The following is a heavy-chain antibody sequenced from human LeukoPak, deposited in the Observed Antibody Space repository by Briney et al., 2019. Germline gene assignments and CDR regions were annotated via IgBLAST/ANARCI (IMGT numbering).Heavy chain of an antibody. CDR1: GFTVSSNY. Sequence: GGSLRLSCAASGFTVSSNYMTWVRQAPGKGLEWISLIYSGGSTYYADSVKGRFTISRDNSKDTLYLQMNSLRAEDTAVYYCAAYSSCDYWGQGTLVTVSS. V-gene: IGHV3-53*01. J-gene: IGHJ4*02. CDR3: AAYSSCDY. CDR2: IYSGGST. D-gene: IGHD6-13*01.